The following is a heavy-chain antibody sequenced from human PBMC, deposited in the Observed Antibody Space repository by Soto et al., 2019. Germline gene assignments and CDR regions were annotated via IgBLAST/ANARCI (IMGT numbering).Heavy chain of an antibody. CDR2: IYYAGTT. D-gene: IGHD3-10*01. Sequence: QVQLQESGPGLVKPSETLSLTCSVSGGPFSPNYWAWIRQSPGKGLEWIGYIYYAGTTSYNPSLKSRVTLSLGTSTSQFSLRLASVTAADTAVYYCARMVHYYQSLDPWGQGTLVTVS. V-gene: IGHV4-59*08. J-gene: IGHJ5*02. CDR3: ARMVHYYQSLDP. CDR1: GGPFSPNY.